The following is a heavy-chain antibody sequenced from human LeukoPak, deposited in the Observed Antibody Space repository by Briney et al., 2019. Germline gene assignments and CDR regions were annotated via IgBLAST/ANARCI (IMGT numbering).Heavy chain of an antibody. CDR2: IYYSGST. J-gene: IGHJ4*02. CDR1: GGSISNYY. CDR3: ARHLGGSPYYFDY. D-gene: IGHD1-26*01. Sequence: SETLSLTCTVSGGSISNYYWSWIRQPPGKGLEWIGYIYYSGSTNYNPSLKSRVTISVDTSKNQFSLKLSSVTAADTAVYHCARHLGGSPYYFDYWGQGTLVTVSS. V-gene: IGHV4-59*08.